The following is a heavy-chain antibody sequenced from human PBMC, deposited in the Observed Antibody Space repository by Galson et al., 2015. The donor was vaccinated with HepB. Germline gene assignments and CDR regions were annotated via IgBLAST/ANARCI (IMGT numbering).Heavy chain of an antibody. V-gene: IGHV3-7*03. Sequence: SLRLSCAASGFTFSSYWMSWVRQAPGKGLEWAANIKQDGSEKYYVDSVKGRFTISRDNAKNSLYLQMNSLRAEDTAVYYCARDRQHYYDSSGYYFWFDPWGQGTLVTVSS. CDR3: ARDRQHYYDSSGYYFWFDP. J-gene: IGHJ5*02. CDR1: GFTFSSYW. D-gene: IGHD3-22*01. CDR2: IKQDGSEK.